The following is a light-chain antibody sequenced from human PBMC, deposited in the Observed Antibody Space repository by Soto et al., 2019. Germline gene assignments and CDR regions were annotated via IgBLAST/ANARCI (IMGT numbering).Light chain of an antibody. Sequence: DIVMTQSPLSLPVTPGETASISCRASQSLLHSNGYNYLDWYLQKPGQSPQLLIYLGSNRASGVPDRFSGSGSGTDFTLKISRVEAEDVGIYYCMQPLQTPWAFGQGTKVEIK. CDR1: QSLLHSNGYNY. CDR2: LGS. CDR3: MQPLQTPWA. V-gene: IGKV2-28*01. J-gene: IGKJ1*01.